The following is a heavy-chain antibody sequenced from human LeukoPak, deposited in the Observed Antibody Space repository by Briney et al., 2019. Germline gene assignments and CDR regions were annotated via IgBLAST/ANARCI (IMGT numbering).Heavy chain of an antibody. V-gene: IGHV4-4*02. D-gene: IGHD3-10*01. Sequence: SGTLSLTCAVSGGSISSSNWWSWVRQPPGKGLEWIGEIYHSGSTNYNPSLKSRVTISVDKSKNQFSLKLNSVTAADTAVYYCARAQTHPGCAFDIWGQGTMVTVSS. CDR1: GGSISSSNW. J-gene: IGHJ3*02. CDR3: ARAQTHPGCAFDI. CDR2: IYHSGST.